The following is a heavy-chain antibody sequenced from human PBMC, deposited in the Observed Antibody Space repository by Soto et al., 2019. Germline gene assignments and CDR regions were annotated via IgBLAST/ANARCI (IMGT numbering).Heavy chain of an antibody. CDR3: XXXXXXSXYFDY. J-gene: IGHJ4*02. CDR1: GGSISSGDYY. CDR2: IYYSGST. V-gene: IGHV4-30-4*01. Sequence: QVQLQESGPGLVKPSQTLSLTCTVSGGSISSGDYYWSWIRQPPGKGLEWIGYIYYSGSTYYNPSXXXXXXXXXXXXXXXXXXXXXXXXXXXXXXXXXXXXXXXSXYFDYWGQGTLVTVSS.